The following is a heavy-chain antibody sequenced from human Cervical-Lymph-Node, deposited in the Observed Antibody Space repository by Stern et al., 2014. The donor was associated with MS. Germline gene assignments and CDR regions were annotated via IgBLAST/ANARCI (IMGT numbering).Heavy chain of an antibody. CDR3: ARGDYDFWSGYPLYYGMDV. CDR1: GGSISSGGYY. D-gene: IGHD3-3*01. CDR2: IYYSGST. V-gene: IGHV4-31*03. J-gene: IGHJ6*02. Sequence: QVQLQESGPGLVKPSQTLSLTCTVSGGSISSGGYYWSWIRQHPGKGLGWIGYIYYSGSTYYNPSLKSRVTISVDTSKNQFSLKLSSVTAADTAVYYCARGDYDFWSGYPLYYGMDVWGQGTTVTVSS.